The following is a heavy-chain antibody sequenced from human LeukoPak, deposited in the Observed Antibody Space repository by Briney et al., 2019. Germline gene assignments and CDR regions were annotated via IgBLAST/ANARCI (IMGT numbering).Heavy chain of an antibody. CDR2: ISGSGGST. Sequence: QTGGSLRLSCAASGFTFSSYAMSWVRQAPGKGLEWVSAISGSGGSTYYADSVKGRFTISRDNSKNTLYLQMNSLRAKDTAVYYCAKSGLYYYDSSGYYFRWGQGTLVTVSS. V-gene: IGHV3-23*01. J-gene: IGHJ4*02. CDR3: AKSGLYYYDSSGYYFR. D-gene: IGHD3-22*01. CDR1: GFTFSSYA.